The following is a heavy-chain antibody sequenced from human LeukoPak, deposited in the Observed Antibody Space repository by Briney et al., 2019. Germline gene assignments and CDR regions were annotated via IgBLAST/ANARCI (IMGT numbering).Heavy chain of an antibody. V-gene: IGHV4-4*07. J-gene: IGHJ4*02. CDR3: ARRYSGVMQGYFDY. Sequence: SETLSLTCTVSGGSISSYYWSWIRQPAGKGLEWIGRIYTSGSTNYNPSLKSRVTMSVDTSKNQFSLKLSSVTAADTAVYYCARRYSGVMQGYFDYWGQGTLVTVSS. D-gene: IGHD5-12*01. CDR1: GGSISSYY. CDR2: IYTSGST.